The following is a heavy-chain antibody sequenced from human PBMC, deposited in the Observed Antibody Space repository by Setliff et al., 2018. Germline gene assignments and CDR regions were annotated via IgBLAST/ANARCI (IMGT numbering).Heavy chain of an antibody. D-gene: IGHD2-21*01. CDR2: TYADGTT. CDR1: GFIVSNNE. V-gene: IGHV3-53*05. Sequence: GGSLRFSCAASGFIVSNNEMSWVRQAPGKGLEWVSVTYADGTTNYADSVKGRFTISRDNSKNTLYLQMNSLTNEDTAVYYCAKDSLEVVIALHGMDVWGQGTTVTVSS. CDR3: AKDSLEVVIALHGMDV. J-gene: IGHJ6*02.